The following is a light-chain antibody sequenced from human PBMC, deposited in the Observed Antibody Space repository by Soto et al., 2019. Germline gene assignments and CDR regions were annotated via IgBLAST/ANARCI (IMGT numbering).Light chain of an antibody. CDR3: QQYNNWPVT. CDR2: GAS. J-gene: IGKJ4*01. Sequence: EIVMTQSPATLSVSPGETTRLSCRASQSINSDVAWSQQKVGQTPRLLIHGASTRATGIAARFSGSGSGTEFTLTISGLQSEYFATYYCQQYNNWPVTFGGGTKVEIK. CDR1: QSINSD. V-gene: IGKV3D-15*01.